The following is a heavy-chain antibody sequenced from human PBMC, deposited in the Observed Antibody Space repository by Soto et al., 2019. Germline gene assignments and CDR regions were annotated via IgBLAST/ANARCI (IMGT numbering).Heavy chain of an antibody. J-gene: IGHJ6*02. V-gene: IGHV3-11*01. D-gene: IGHD5-12*01. CDR2: ISSVGTTT. CDR3: ARDQEGSGSPWPGYSCYGRDV. Sequence: SRGDGYAAAAVTMSDDYISWIRHPPGNGLELVSYISSVGTTTYYADSVNGRFSISMDNAKNSLYLQMITLRAEDTAVYYGARDQEGSGSPWPGYSCYGRDVWAQGSTV. CDR1: AVTMSDDY.